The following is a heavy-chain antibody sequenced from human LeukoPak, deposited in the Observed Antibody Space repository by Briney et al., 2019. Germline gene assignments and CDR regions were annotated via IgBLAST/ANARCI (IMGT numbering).Heavy chain of an antibody. J-gene: IGHJ5*02. CDR3: ARDLPDSSSSGHWFDP. D-gene: IGHD6-6*01. CDR2: IIPIFGTA. CDR1: GGTFSSYA. V-gene: IGHV1-69*05. Sequence: GASVKVSCKASGGTFSSYAISWVRQAPGQGLEWMGGIIPIFGTANYAQKFQGRVTITTDESTSTAYMELSSLRSEDTAVYYCARDLPDSSSSGHWFDPWGQGTLVTVSS.